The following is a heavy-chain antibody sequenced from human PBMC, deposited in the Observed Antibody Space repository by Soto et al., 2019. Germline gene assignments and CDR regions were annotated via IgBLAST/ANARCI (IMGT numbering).Heavy chain of an antibody. CDR1: GGTFSSYA. CDR3: ARGPNIVVVPAAIGWFDP. Sequence: ASVKVSCKASGGTFSSYAISWVRQAPGQGLEWLVWINPNSGGTNYAQKFQGWVTMTRDTSISTSYMELSRLRSDDTAVYYCARGPNIVVVPAAIGWFDPWGQGTLVTVSS. V-gene: IGHV1-2*04. CDR2: INPNSGGT. J-gene: IGHJ5*02. D-gene: IGHD2-2*02.